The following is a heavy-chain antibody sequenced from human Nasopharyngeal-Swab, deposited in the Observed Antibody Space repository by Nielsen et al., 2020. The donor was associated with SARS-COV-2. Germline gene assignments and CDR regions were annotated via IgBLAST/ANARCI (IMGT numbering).Heavy chain of an antibody. Sequence: ALVKVSCKTSGYTFTGYYIQWVRQAPGQGLEWMGRINPNSGATKSAQRFQGRVTMTSDTSISTAYMDLSSLTSDDTALYYCAREHPTTRASDYWGQGTLVTVSS. CDR1: GYTFTGYY. CDR2: INPNSGAT. V-gene: IGHV1-2*06. D-gene: IGHD4-11*01. J-gene: IGHJ4*02. CDR3: AREHPTTRASDY.